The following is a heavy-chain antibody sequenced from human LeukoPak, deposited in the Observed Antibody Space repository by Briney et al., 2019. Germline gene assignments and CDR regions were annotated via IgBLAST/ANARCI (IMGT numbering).Heavy chain of an antibody. CDR3: ARSQGVGYCSSTSCQENYYYYGMDV. V-gene: IGHV1-69*13. CDR1: GGTFSSYA. CDR2: IIPIFGTA. J-gene: IGHJ6*02. Sequence: ASVEVSCKASGGTFSSYAISWVRQAPGQGLEWMGGIIPIFGTANYAQKFQGRVTITADESTSTAYMELSSLRSEDTAVYYCARSQGVGYCSSTSCQENYYYYGMDVWGQGTTVTVSS. D-gene: IGHD2-2*01.